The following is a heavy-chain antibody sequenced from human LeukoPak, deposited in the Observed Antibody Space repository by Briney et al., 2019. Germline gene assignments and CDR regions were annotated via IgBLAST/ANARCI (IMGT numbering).Heavy chain of an antibody. CDR1: GGSITSAGHY. V-gene: IGHV4-31*03. CDR2: IYYTGST. CDR3: ARDKVTVTGNWFDP. Sequence: SETLSLTCSVSGGSITSAGHYWSWIRQLPGKGLEWIGYIYYTGSTYYNPSFKSRALISVDTSKYQFSLDLSSVTAADTAVYYCARDKVTVTGNWFDPWGQGTLVTVSS. J-gene: IGHJ5*02. D-gene: IGHD4-17*01.